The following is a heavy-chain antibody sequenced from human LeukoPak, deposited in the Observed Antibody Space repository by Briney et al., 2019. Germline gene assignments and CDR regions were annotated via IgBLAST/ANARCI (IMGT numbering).Heavy chain of an antibody. CDR1: GFTFSSYA. D-gene: IGHD3-9*01. V-gene: IGHV3-30-3*01. J-gene: IGHJ4*02. CDR3: ASETNYYDILTGYSPYYFDY. CDR2: ISYDGSNK. Sequence: GGSLRLSCAASGFTFSSYAMHWVRQAPGKGLEWVAVISYDGSNKYYADSVKGRFTISRDNAKNSLYLQMNSLRAGDTAVYYCASETNYYDILTGYSPYYFDYWGQGTLVTVSS.